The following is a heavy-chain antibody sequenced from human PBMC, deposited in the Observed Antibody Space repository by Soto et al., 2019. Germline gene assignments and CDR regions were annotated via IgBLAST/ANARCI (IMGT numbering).Heavy chain of an antibody. D-gene: IGHD5-18*01. Sequence: QAQLVESGGGVVQPGRSLRLSCAASGVTFSSYGMHWVRQAPGTGLEWVAVISYDGGLQHYADSVKGRFTIARDNYKSMTFLQMNSLRAEDTAVYYCVSDRGYGHASVPYSWGQGTLVSVSS. CDR3: VSDRGYGHASVPYS. CDR2: ISYDGGLQ. CDR1: GVTFSSYG. V-gene: IGHV3-30*03. J-gene: IGHJ4*02.